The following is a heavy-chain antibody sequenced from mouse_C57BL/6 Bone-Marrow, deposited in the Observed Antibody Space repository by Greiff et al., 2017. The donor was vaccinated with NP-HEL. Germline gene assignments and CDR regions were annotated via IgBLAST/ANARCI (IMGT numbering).Heavy chain of an antibody. V-gene: IGHV1-54*01. CDR3: ACYYYAMDY. J-gene: IGHJ4*01. CDR2: INPGSGGT. Sequence: QVQLQQSGAELVRPGTSVKVSCKASGYAFTNYLIEWVKQRPGQGLEWIGVINPGSGGTNYNEKFKGKATLTADKSSSTAYMQLSSLTSEDSAVYFCACYYYAMDYWGQGTSVTVSS. D-gene: IGHD2-12*01. CDR1: GYAFTNYL.